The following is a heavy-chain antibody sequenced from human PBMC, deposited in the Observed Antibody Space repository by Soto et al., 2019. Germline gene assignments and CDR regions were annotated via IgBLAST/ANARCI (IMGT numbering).Heavy chain of an antibody. CDR2: IIPILGIA. Sequence: ASVKVSCKASGGTFSSYTISWVRQAPGQGLEWMGRIIPILGIANYAQKFQGRVTITADKSTSTAYMELSSLRSEDTAVYYCATNLPASSGRYPGDYGMDVWGQGTTVTVSS. CDR1: GGTFSSYT. J-gene: IGHJ6*02. CDR3: ATNLPASSGRYPGDYGMDV. D-gene: IGHD6-19*01. V-gene: IGHV1-69*02.